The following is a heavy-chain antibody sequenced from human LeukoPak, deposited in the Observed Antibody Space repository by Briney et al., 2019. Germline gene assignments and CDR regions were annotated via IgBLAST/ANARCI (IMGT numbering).Heavy chain of an antibody. V-gene: IGHV4-38-2*02. CDR2: ITHSGYT. CDR1: GYSISSGRY. CDR3: AREELFYDFWSGSHGASDV. J-gene: IGHJ3*01. D-gene: IGHD3-3*01. Sequence: SETLSLTCTVSGYSISSGRYWAWIRQPPGKGLEWIGSITHSGYTNYNPSLKSRVTISVDMSKNHFSLQLSSVTAPDTALYYCAREELFYDFWSGSHGASDVWGQGTMVSVSS.